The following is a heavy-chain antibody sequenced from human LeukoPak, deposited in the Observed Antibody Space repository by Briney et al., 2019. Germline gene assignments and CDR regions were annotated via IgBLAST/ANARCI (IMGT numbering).Heavy chain of an antibody. V-gene: IGHV4-4*08. CDR2: IYTSGST. Sequence: SETLSLTCTVSGGSISSHYWSWIRQPPGKGLEWIGYIYTSGSTNYNPSLKSRVTMSVDTSKNQFSLKLSSVTGADTAVYYCARDTGPVVAARRLSCWFDPWGQGTLVTVSS. D-gene: IGHD6-6*01. CDR3: ARDTGPVVAARRLSCWFDP. CDR1: GGSISSHY. J-gene: IGHJ5*02.